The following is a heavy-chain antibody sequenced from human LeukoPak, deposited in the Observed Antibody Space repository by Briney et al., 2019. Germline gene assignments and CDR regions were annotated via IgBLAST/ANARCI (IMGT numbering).Heavy chain of an antibody. CDR2: INHSGST. CDR3: ARTIVVVPAVWFDP. CDR1: GGSFSGYY. Sequence: SETLSLTCAVYGGSFSGYYWSWIRQPPGKGLEWIGEINHSGSTNYNPSLKSRVTISVDTSKNQFSLKLSSVTAADTAVYYCARTIVVVPAVWFDPWGQGTLVTVSS. J-gene: IGHJ5*02. V-gene: IGHV4-34*01. D-gene: IGHD2-2*01.